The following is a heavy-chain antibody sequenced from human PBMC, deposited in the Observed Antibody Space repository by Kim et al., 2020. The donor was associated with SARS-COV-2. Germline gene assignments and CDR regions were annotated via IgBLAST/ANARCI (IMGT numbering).Heavy chain of an antibody. Sequence: SETLSLTCAVYGGSFSGYYWSWIRQPPGKGLEWIGEINHSGSTNYNPSLKSRVTISVDTSKNQFSLKLSSVTAADTAVYYCARGIVVVPAARYFDLWGRGTLVTVSS. J-gene: IGHJ2*01. CDR3: ARGIVVVPAARYFDL. V-gene: IGHV4-34*01. D-gene: IGHD2-2*01. CDR1: GGSFSGYY. CDR2: INHSGST.